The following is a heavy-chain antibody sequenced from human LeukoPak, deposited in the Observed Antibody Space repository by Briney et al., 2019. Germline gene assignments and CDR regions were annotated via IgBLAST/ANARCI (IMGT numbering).Heavy chain of an antibody. CDR3: AKEDYGDYYYYYMDV. CDR1: GFTFSSYG. Sequence: GGSLRLSCAASGFTFSSYGMHWVRQAPGKGLEWVAFIRYDGSNKYYADSVKGRFTISRDNSKNTLYLQMNSLRAEDTAVYYCAKEDYGDYYYYYMDVWGKGTTVTISS. D-gene: IGHD4-17*01. V-gene: IGHV3-30*02. J-gene: IGHJ6*03. CDR2: IRYDGSNK.